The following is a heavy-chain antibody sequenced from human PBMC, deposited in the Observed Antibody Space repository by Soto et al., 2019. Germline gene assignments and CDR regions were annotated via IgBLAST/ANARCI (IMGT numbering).Heavy chain of an antibody. V-gene: IGHV3-33*01. CDR2: IWYDGSNK. D-gene: IGHD3-16*01. CDR3: ARVRLWYYFDY. CDR1: GFTFSSYG. Sequence: GGSLRLSCAASGFTFSSYGMHWVRQAPGKGLEWVAVIWYDGSNKYYADSVKGRFTISRDNSKNTLYLQMNSLRAEDTAVYYCARVRLWYYFDYWGQGTLVTVSS. J-gene: IGHJ4*02.